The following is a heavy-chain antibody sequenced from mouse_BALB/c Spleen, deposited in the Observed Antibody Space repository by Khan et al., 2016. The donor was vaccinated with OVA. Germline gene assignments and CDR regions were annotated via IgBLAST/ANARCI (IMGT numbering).Heavy chain of an antibody. Sequence: QVQLQQSGAELVKPGASVKISCKASGYTFTSFYMYWVKQRPGQGLEWIGGINPSNGDTHFYEKFKSKATLTVDKSSTTASMQFSSLTSEDSAVYYCARSGYGNPFAYWGQGTLVTVSA. V-gene: IGHV1S81*02. CDR2: INPSNGDT. J-gene: IGHJ3*01. CDR3: ARSGYGNPFAY. CDR1: GYTFTSFY. D-gene: IGHD2-1*01.